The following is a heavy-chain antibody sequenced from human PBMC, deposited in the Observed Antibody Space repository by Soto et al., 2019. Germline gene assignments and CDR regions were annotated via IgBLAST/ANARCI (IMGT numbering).Heavy chain of an antibody. CDR1: GGTFSSYA. J-gene: IGHJ6*02. V-gene: IGHV1-69*13. CDR2: IIPIFGTA. CDR3: ASEVYYYYGMDV. Sequence: SVKVSCKASGGTFSSYAISWVRQAPGQGLEWMGGIIPIFGTANYAQKFQGRVTVTADESTSTAYMELSSLRSEDTAVYYCASEVYYYYGMDVWGQGTTVTVSS.